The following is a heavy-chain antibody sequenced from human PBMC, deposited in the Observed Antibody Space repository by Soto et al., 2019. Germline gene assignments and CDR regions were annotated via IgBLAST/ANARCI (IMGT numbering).Heavy chain of an antibody. V-gene: IGHV3-23*01. CDR1: GFTFSSYS. Sequence: PGVSLRLSCSASGFTFSSYSMSWVRQAPGKGLEWVSAISGSGGSTYYADSVKGRFTISRDNSKNTLYLQMNSLRAEDTAVYYCAKDLKRFLVIGMDVWGQGTTVTVSS. D-gene: IGHD3-3*01. J-gene: IGHJ6*02. CDR2: ISGSGGST. CDR3: AKDLKRFLVIGMDV.